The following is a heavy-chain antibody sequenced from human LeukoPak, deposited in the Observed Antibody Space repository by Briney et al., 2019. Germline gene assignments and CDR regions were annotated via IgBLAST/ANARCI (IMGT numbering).Heavy chain of an antibody. D-gene: IGHD4-17*01. V-gene: IGHV1-46*03. CDR2: INPSGGST. Sequence: GASVKVSCKASGYTFTSYYMHWVRQAPGQGLEWMGIINPSGGSTSYAQKFQGRATMTRDMSTSTVYMELSSLRSEDTAVYYCTRDRWGGDYTSRGMDVWGKGTTVTISS. CDR3: TRDRWGGDYTSRGMDV. J-gene: IGHJ6*04. CDR1: GYTFTSYY.